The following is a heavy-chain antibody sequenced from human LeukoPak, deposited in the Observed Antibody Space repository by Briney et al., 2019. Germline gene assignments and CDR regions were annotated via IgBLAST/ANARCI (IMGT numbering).Heavy chain of an antibody. J-gene: IGHJ3*02. CDR2: ISYDGTKK. CDR1: GFTFSSFG. CDR3: AKDFFGDDAFDI. D-gene: IGHD3-10*01. V-gene: IGHV3-30*18. Sequence: PGGSLRLSCAASGFTFSSFGMHWVRQAPGKGLEGVAVISYDGTKKYYADSVKGRFTISRDNSKNTLSLQMNSLRVEDTALYYCAKDFFGDDAFDIWGQGTMVTVSS.